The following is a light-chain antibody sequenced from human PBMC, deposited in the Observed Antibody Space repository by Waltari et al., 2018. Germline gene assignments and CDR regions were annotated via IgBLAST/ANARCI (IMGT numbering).Light chain of an antibody. CDR2: GAS. CDR3: QQYDTLPPMT. V-gene: IGKV3-20*01. CDR1: QIFTSSS. Sequence: EIVLTQSPGTLSLSPGERATLSCRASQIFTSSSLAWYQQKPGQAPRLLIYGASSRATGIPDRFSGSGSGTDFTLTISRLEPADFAVYYCQQYDTLPPMTFGQWTKVEIK. J-gene: IGKJ1*01.